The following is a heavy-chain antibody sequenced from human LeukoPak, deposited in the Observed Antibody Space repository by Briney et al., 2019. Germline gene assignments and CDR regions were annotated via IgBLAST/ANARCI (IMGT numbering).Heavy chain of an antibody. J-gene: IGHJ4*02. CDR1: GFTFSSYG. D-gene: IGHD6-13*01. CDR3: ARSYSSSWYVFDY. Sequence: GSLRLSCAASGFTFSSYGMHWVRQAPGKGLEWVAVIWYDGSNKYYADSVKGRFTISRDNSKNTLYLQMNSLRAEDTAVYYCARSYSSSWYVFDYWGQGTLVTVSS. V-gene: IGHV3-33*01. CDR2: IWYDGSNK.